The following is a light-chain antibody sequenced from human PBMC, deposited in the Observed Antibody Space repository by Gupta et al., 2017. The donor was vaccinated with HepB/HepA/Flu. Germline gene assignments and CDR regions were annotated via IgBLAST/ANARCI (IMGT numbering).Light chain of an antibody. Sequence: IQMTQSPSTLSASVGDRVTITCRASQNIFNWLAWYQQKPGEAPKLLIYKASTLQSGVPSRFSGSGSGTEFTLTINSLQPDDFATCYCQHYNYYPWTFGQGTKVDIK. V-gene: IGKV1-5*03. CDR3: QHYNYYPWT. CDR1: QNIFNW. J-gene: IGKJ1*01. CDR2: KAS.